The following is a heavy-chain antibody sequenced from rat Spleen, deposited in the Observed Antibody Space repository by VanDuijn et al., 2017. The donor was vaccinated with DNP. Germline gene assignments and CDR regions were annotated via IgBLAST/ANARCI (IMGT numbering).Heavy chain of an antibody. Sequence: QVQLKESGPGLVQPSETLSLTCTVSGFSLTTYSVSWVRQPPGKGLEWLGRVQNGGSTSFTPALTTRLTIKRDTYKSQFFLGVNSVQAEDSALYFWARYYGLDYWGQGVMVTVSS. J-gene: IGHJ2*01. CDR1: GFSLTTYS. V-gene: IGHV2S1*01. CDR2: VQNGGST. D-gene: IGHD1-12*02. CDR3: ARYYGLDY.